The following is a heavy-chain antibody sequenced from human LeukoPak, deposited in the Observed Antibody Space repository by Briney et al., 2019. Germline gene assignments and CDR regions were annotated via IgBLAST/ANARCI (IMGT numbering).Heavy chain of an antibody. CDR3: ATRRLYGSGSYAFDI. D-gene: IGHD3-10*01. Sequence: GGSLRLSCEASGFTFRDHWMHWVRQVPGKGLVWVSRINGDESSTAYADSVKGRFTISRDNARNSLYLQMNSLRAEDTALYYCATRRLYGSGSYAFDIWGQGTMVTVSS. J-gene: IGHJ3*02. CDR1: GFTFRDHW. CDR2: INGDESST. V-gene: IGHV3-74*01.